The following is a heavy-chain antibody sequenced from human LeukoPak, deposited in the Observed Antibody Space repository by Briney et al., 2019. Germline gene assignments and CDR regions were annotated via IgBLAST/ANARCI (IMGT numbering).Heavy chain of an antibody. D-gene: IGHD6-13*01. CDR2: IYPGDSDT. CDR1: GYSFTTYW. J-gene: IGHJ4*02. V-gene: IGHV5-51*03. Sequence: KPGESLNISCKGSGYSFTTYWIAWVRPMPGKGLEWMGIIYPGDSDTRYSPSFQGQVTISADKSINTAYLQWSSLKASDTAMYYCARPLVGTGYSSSWYFYYWGQGTLVTVSS. CDR3: ARPLVGTGYSSSWYFYY.